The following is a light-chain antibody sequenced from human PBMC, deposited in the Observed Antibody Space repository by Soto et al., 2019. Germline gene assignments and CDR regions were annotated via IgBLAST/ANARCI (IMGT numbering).Light chain of an antibody. V-gene: IGLV3-21*04. Sequence: SYELTQPPSVSVAPGKTARIACGGSNIGSRTVHWYQQKPGQAPVLVIYYDSDRPSGIPERVSGSNSGNTATLTSSRVEAGDESDYYCQVWDSSSDHLYVFGTGTKLTVL. CDR2: YDS. CDR3: QVWDSSSDHLYV. CDR1: NIGSRT. J-gene: IGLJ1*01.